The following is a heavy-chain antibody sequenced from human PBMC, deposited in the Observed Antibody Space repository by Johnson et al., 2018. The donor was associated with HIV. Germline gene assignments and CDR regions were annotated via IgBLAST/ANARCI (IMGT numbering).Heavy chain of an antibody. CDR3: ARAGWRQLVEDACDI. Sequence: QVQLVESGGGVVQPGRSLRLSCAASGFTFNNYAMHWVRQAPGKGLEWVAVISYDGSNKYYADSVKGRFTISRDNSKNTVYLQMNSLRAEDTAVYYCARAGWRQLVEDACDIWGQGTMVTVSS. CDR2: ISYDGSNK. D-gene: IGHD6-13*01. CDR1: GFTFNNYA. J-gene: IGHJ3*02. V-gene: IGHV3-30-3*01.